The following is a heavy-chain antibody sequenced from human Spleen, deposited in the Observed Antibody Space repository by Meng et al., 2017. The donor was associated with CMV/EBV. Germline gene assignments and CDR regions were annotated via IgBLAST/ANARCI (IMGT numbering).Heavy chain of an antibody. D-gene: IGHD6-13*01. CDR2: IYYSGST. CDR1: CGCISWSSYY. CDR3: ARQVAQQLVGTNWFDP. Sequence: QLHGSGPRLVKPSESLSLTCPFSCGCISWSSYYWGWIRQPPGKGLEWIGSIYYSGSTYYNPSLKSRVTISVDTSKNQFSLKLSSVTAADTAVYYCARQVAQQLVGTNWFDPWGQGTLVTVSS. V-gene: IGHV4-39*01. J-gene: IGHJ5*02.